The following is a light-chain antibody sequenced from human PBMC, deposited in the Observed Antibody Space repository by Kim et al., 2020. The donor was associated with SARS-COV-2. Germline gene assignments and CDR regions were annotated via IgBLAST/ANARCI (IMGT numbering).Light chain of an antibody. Sequence: SITISCTGTGSDIGAYDYVSWYQRHPGQAPKLIIFDVSNRPSGVSNRFSGSKSANTASLTISGLQAEDEAHYYCSSYSSSSIYVVFGGGTQLTVL. CDR3: SSYSSSSIYVV. CDR2: DVS. CDR1: GSDIGAYDY. V-gene: IGLV2-14*03. J-gene: IGLJ2*01.